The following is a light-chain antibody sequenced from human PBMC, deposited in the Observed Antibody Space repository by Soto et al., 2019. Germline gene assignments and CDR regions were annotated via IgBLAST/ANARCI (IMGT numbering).Light chain of an antibody. CDR1: HDIRKY. Sequence: DIQMTQSPSSLSASVGDRVTITCQASHDIRKYLNWYHQKPGKAPKLLIFAASALQSGVPSRFSGTGSGTEFTLTITTLQPEDFATYYCQQLNRYPLTFGGGTKVDIK. CDR3: QQLNRYPLT. CDR2: AAS. J-gene: IGKJ4*01. V-gene: IGKV1-9*01.